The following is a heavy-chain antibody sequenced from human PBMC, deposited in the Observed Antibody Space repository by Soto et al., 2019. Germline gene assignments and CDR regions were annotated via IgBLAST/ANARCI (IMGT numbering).Heavy chain of an antibody. CDR3: ARDPGNRYYSYDY. J-gene: IGHJ4*02. CDR2: IWFDGSKQ. CDR1: GYTFSSYG. V-gene: IGHV3-33*01. D-gene: IGHD1-1*01. Sequence: GGSLRLSCGASGYTFSSYGMHWVLQAPGKGLEWVAVIWFDGSKQFYGDSVKGRFTISRDDSKNTLYLQMNSLRVEDTAISYCARDPGNRYYSYDYWGQGTLVTVSS.